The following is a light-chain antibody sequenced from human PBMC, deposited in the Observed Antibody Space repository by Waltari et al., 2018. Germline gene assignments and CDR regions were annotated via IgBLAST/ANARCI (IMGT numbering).Light chain of an antibody. V-gene: IGLV1-44*01. CDR3: AAWDESLKGWV. J-gene: IGLJ3*02. Sequence: QSLLTQPPSLSGTPGQRVTISCSGINSTIGSTTVNWYQVLPETAPKLLIHGNDQRPSGVPDRFSGSKFGASGSLAISGLQPEDESEYYCAAWDESLKGWVFGGGTRLTVL. CDR2: GND. CDR1: NSTIGSTT.